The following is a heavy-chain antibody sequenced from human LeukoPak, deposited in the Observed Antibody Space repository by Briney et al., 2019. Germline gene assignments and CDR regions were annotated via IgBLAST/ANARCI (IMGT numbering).Heavy chain of an antibody. D-gene: IGHD3-3*01. CDR1: GGSVINTNW. Sequence: PGTLSLTCGVSGGSVINTNWWTWVRQPPGKGLEWIGEVHLDGRTNYNPSLESRLTMSVDLSENQVSLKLTSVTAADTAVYYCAREGGFYRPLDYSGQGTLVTVSS. V-gene: IGHV4-4*03. J-gene: IGHJ4*02. CDR2: VHLDGRT. CDR3: AREGGFYRPLDY.